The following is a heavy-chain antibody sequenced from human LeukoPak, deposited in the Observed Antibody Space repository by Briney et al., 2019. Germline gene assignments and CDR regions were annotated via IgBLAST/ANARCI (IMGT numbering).Heavy chain of an antibody. CDR1: GYTFTSYY. CDR3: ARDPRYNGSYYDYYFDY. J-gene: IGHJ4*02. CDR2: INPSGGST. Sequence: ASVKVSCKASGYTFTSYYMHWVRQAPGQGLEWMGIINPSGGSTSYAQKFQGRVTMTRDTSTSTVYMELSSLRSEDTAVYYCARDPRYNGSYYDYYFDYWGQGTLVTVSS. V-gene: IGHV1-46*01. D-gene: IGHD1-26*01.